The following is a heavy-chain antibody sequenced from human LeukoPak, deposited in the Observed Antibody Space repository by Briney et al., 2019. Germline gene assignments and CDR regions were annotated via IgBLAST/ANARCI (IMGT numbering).Heavy chain of an antibody. V-gene: IGHV4-34*01. CDR1: GGSFSGYY. CDR3: ARGAMYYDFWSGSRSKYFQH. J-gene: IGHJ1*01. Sequence: PSETLSLTCAVYGGSFSGYYWSWIRQPPGKGLEWIGEINHSGSTNYNPSLKSRVTISVDTSKNQFSLKLSSVTAADTAVYYCARGAMYYDFWSGSRSKYFQHWGQGTLVTVSS. D-gene: IGHD3-3*01. CDR2: INHSGST.